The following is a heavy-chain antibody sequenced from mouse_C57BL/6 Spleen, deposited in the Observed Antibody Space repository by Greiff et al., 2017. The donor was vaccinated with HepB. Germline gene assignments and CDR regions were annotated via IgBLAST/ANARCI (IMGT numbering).Heavy chain of an antibody. CDR1: GYAFSSSW. CDR2: IYPGDGDT. D-gene: IGHD1-1*01. CDR3: ARSGYYGYYAMDY. J-gene: IGHJ4*01. Sequence: QVQLQQSGPELVKPGASVKISCKASGYAFSSSWMNWVKQRPGKGLEWIGRIYPGDGDTNYNGKFKGKATLTADKSSSTAYMQLSSLTSEDSAVYFCARSGYYGYYAMDYWGQRTSVTVSS. V-gene: IGHV1-82*01.